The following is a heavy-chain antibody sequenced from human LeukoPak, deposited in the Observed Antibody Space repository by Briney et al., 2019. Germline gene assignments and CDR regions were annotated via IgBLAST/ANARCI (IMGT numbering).Heavy chain of an antibody. V-gene: IGHV3-21*04. CDR3: XXNXXVGXRXFRXLLSKGYYFDY. CDR2: ISSSSSYI. D-gene: IGHD3-10*01. J-gene: IGHJ4*02. CDR1: GFTFSSYS. Sequence: GGSLRLSCAASGFTFSSYSMNWVRQAPGKGLEWVSSISSSSSYIYYADSVKGRFTISRDNSKNTLYLQMNSLRAEDTAVYYXXXNXXVGXRXFRXLLSKGYYFDYWGQGTLVTVSX.